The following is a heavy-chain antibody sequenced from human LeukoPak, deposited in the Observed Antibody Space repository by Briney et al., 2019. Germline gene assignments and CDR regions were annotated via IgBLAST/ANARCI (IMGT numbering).Heavy chain of an antibody. Sequence: SVKVSCKASGYTFTGYYMHWVRQAPGQGLEWMGRIIPILGIANYAQKFQGRVTITADKSTSTAYMELSSLRSEDTAVYYCRAIFGVVVDYGGQGTLVTVSS. V-gene: IGHV1-69*02. CDR2: IIPILGIA. CDR3: RAIFGVVVDY. D-gene: IGHD3-3*01. J-gene: IGHJ4*02. CDR1: GYTFTGYY.